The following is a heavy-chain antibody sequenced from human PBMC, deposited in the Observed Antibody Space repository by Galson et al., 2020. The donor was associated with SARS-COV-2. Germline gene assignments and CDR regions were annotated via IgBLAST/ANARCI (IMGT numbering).Heavy chain of an antibody. CDR1: GFTFSSYA. CDR2: IIGSDGTRT. V-gene: IGHV3-23*01. CDR3: AKDYDRYSYGYEDY. Sequence: GGSLRLSCAASGFTFSSYAMSWVRQAPGKGLEWVSAIIGSDGTRTYYADSVKGRFTISRDNSKNTLYLQMNSLRAEDTAVYYCAKDYDRYSYGYEDYWGQGTLVTVSS. D-gene: IGHD5-18*01. J-gene: IGHJ4*02.